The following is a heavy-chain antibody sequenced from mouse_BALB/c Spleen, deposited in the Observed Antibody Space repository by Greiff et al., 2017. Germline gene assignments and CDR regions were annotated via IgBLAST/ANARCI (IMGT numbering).Heavy chain of an antibody. V-gene: IGHV1S81*02. D-gene: IGHD2-3*01. Sequence: VQLQQPGAELVKPGASVKLSCKASGYTFTSYWMHWVKQRPGQGLEWIGEINPSNGRTNYNEKFKSKATLTVDKSSSTAYMQLSSLTSEDSAVYYCASWLLQEYAMDDWGQGTSVTVSS. CDR1: GYTFTSYW. J-gene: IGHJ4*01. CDR2: INPSNGRT. CDR3: ASWLLQEYAMDD.